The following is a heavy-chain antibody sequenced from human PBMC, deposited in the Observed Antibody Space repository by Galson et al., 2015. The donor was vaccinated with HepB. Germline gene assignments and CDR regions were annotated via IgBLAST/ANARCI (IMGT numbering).Heavy chain of an antibody. CDR2: IIPIFGTA. J-gene: IGHJ5*02. Sequence: SVKVSCRASGGTFSSYAISWVRQAPGQGLEWMGGIIPIFGTANYAQKFQGRVTITADESTSTAYTELSSLRSEDTAVYYCASQYCSSTSCLNWFDPWGQGTLVTVSS. CDR3: ASQYCSSTSCLNWFDP. D-gene: IGHD2-2*01. CDR1: GGTFSSYA. V-gene: IGHV1-69*13.